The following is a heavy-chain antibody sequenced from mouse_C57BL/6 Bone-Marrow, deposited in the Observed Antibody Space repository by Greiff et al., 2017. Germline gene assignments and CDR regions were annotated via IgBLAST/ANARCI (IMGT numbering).Heavy chain of an antibody. CDR2: IDPSDSYT. J-gene: IGHJ4*01. D-gene: IGHD2-2*01. Sequence: QVQLQQPGAELVKPGASVKLSCKASGYTFTSYWMQWVKQRPGQGLEWIGEIDPSDSYTNYNQKFKGKATLTVDTSSSTAYMQLSSLTSEDSAVYNCARRVTTRDYYAMDYWGQGTSVTVSS. V-gene: IGHV1-50*01. CDR3: ARRVTTRDYYAMDY. CDR1: GYTFTSYW.